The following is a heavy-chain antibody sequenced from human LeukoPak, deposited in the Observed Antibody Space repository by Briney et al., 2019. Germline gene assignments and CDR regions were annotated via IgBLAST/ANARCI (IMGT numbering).Heavy chain of an antibody. CDR2: ISYTGTI. Sequence: GGSLRLSCAASGFTFSSYSMNWVRQAPGKGLEWISYISYTGTIYYADSVKGRFTVSRDNAENSLYLQMISLRAEDTAIYYCARGSGGVGASLPYWGQGALSPSPQ. V-gene: IGHV3-48*01. J-gene: IGHJ4*02. CDR1: GFTFSSYS. D-gene: IGHD3-16*01. CDR3: ARGSGGVGASLPY.